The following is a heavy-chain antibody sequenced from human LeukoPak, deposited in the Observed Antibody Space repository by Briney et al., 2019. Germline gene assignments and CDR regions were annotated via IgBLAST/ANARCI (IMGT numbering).Heavy chain of an antibody. CDR2: IYYTGTT. CDR3: ARGTKIQYSGTYYLPDY. V-gene: IGHV4-59*01. CDR1: GGSINNYY. J-gene: IGHJ4*02. D-gene: IGHD1-26*01. Sequence: PSETLSLTCTVSGGSINNYYWSWIWQPPGKGLEWIGYIYYTGTTNYNPSLKSRVTISVDTSKNQFSLRLSSVTAADTAVYYCARGTKIQYSGTYYLPDYWGQGTLVTVSS.